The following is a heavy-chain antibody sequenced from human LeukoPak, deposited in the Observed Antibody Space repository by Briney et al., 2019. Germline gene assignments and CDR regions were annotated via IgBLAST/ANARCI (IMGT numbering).Heavy chain of an antibody. CDR3: ARVLAAGTPLFDY. J-gene: IGHJ4*02. D-gene: IGHD6-13*01. CDR1: GYTFTSYY. Sequence: ASVKVSFKASGYTFTSYYMHWVRQAPGQGLEWMGIINPSGGSTSYAQKFQGRGTMTRDTSTSTVYMELSSLRSEDTAVYYCARVLAAGTPLFDYWGQGTLVTVSS. V-gene: IGHV1-46*01. CDR2: INPSGGST.